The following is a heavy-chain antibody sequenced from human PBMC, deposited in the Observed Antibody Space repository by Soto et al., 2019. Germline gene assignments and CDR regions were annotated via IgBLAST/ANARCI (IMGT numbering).Heavy chain of an antibody. D-gene: IGHD4-4*01. CDR1: GFTFDTYP. CDR3: VKFPVITASYYYYDMDV. CDR2: ISGSGIST. V-gene: IGHV3-23*01. Sequence: EVQLLESGGGLVQPGGSLRLSCAASGFTFDTYPMSWVRQAPGKGLEWVSGISGSGISTFYADSVKGRFTISRDNSKNTVFLQMNSLRAEDTAVYYCVKFPVITASYYYYDMDVWGQGTTVTVSS. J-gene: IGHJ6*02.